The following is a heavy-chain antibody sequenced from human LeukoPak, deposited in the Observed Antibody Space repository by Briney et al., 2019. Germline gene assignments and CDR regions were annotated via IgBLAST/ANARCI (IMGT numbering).Heavy chain of an antibody. D-gene: IGHD6-13*01. CDR1: GYSLTGYY. J-gene: IGHJ4*02. Sequence: ASVNVSCKASGYSLTGYYIHWVRQAPGQGLECLGWINPNSGGTDFAQKFQGRVTMTSDTSISTAYMELSGLRSDDTAVYYCARGGICWSFDYWGQGTLVTVSS. V-gene: IGHV1-2*02. CDR3: ARGGICWSFDY. CDR2: INPNSGGT.